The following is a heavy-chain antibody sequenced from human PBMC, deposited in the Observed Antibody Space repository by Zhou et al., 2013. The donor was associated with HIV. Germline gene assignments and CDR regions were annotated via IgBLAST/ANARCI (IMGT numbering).Heavy chain of an antibody. J-gene: IGHJ6*03. Sequence: QVQLVQSGAEVKKPGSSVKVSCKASGGTFSSYAISWVRQAPGQGLEWMGGIIPIFGTANYAQKFQGRVTITTDESTSTAYMELSSLRSEDTAVYYCASKSVDDYSNSYYYYYMDVWGKGTTVTVSS. D-gene: IGHD4-4*01. CDR3: ASKSVDDYSNSYYYYYMDV. CDR2: IIPIFGTA. CDR1: GGTFSSYA. V-gene: IGHV1-69*05.